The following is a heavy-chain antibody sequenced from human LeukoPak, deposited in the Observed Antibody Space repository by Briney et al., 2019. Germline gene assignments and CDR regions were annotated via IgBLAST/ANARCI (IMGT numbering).Heavy chain of an antibody. CDR1: GFTFSSFA. D-gene: IGHD3-22*01. CDR3: ARGIGSGSTFDI. CDR2: VSYTRVAT. V-gene: IGHV3-23*01. J-gene: IGHJ3*02. Sequence: GGSLRLSCAASGFTFSSFALSWVRQAPGKGLEWVSGVSYTRVATYYADSVKGRFTISRDYSKNTLYLQMNSLRAEDTAVYYCARGIGSGSTFDIWGQGTMVTVSS.